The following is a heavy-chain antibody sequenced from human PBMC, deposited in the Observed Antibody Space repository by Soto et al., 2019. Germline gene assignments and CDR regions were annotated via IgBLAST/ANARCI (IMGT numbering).Heavy chain of an antibody. Sequence: QVQLQQWGAGLLKPSDTLSLPCAVYGGSFSGYYWTWIRQPPGTGLEWIGEINHSGSTNYNPSLKSQVTISVDPSKNQFSLKLTSVTAADTAVYHCARDKITGLFDYWGQGTLVSVSS. D-gene: IGHD2-8*02. CDR3: ARDKITGLFDY. V-gene: IGHV4-34*01. J-gene: IGHJ4*02. CDR1: GGSFSGYY. CDR2: INHSGST.